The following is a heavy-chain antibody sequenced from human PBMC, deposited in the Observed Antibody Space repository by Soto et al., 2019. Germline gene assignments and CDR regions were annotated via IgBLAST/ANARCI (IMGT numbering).Heavy chain of an antibody. V-gene: IGHV4-30-2*01. CDR2: IYHSGST. J-gene: IGHJ2*01. D-gene: IGHD3-10*01. CDR1: GGSISSGGYS. CDR3: ARTMVRGVIKLGNWYFDL. Sequence: PSETLSLTCAVSGGSISSGGYSWNWIRQPPGKGLEWIGYIYHSGSTYYNPSLKSRVTIPVDRSKNQFSLKLSSVTAADTAVYYCARTMVRGVIKLGNWYFDLWGRGTLVTVSS.